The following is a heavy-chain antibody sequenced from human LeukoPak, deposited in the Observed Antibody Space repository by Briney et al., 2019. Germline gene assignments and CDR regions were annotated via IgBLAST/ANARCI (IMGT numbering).Heavy chain of an antibody. J-gene: IGHJ3*01. D-gene: IGHD3-22*01. CDR3: ARTIYYYESTSYFSDAFDV. Sequence: GESLRLSCAATGFTLSGHSMNWVRQAPGKGLDWVSSISPTSAYIYYQDSVKGRFTISRDDAKNSLYLEMDSLRAEDTAVYYCARTIYYYESTSYFSDAFDVWGQGTMVTVSS. V-gene: IGHV3-21*01. CDR2: ISPTSAYI. CDR1: GFTLSGHS.